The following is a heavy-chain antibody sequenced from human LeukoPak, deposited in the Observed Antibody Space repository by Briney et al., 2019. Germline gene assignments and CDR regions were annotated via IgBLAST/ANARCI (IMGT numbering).Heavy chain of an antibody. J-gene: IGHJ5*02. CDR3: ARRKPPDGLLWFGELMGFDP. D-gene: IGHD3-10*01. CDR1: GVSFSWYY. V-gene: IGHV4-34*01. Sequence: SETLSLTCAVYGVSFSWYYWSLIRQPPGKGLELVGEINHSGSTNYNPSLKSRVTISVDTSKNQFSLKLSSVTAADTAVYYCARRKPPDGLLWFGELMGFDPWGQGTLVTVSS. CDR2: INHSGST.